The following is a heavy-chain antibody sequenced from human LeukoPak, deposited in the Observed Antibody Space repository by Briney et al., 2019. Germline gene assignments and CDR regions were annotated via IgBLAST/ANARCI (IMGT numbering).Heavy chain of an antibody. CDR3: ARVSDIMISFGGAISYFDY. CDR2: ITHSGGT. V-gene: IGHV4-34*01. D-gene: IGHD3-16*02. CDR1: GGPLNDSD. J-gene: IGHJ4*02. Sequence: SETLSLTCTLYGGPLNDSDWSWIRQPPGKGLEWIGEITHSGGTHYNPSLWSRLTISTDTSRNKLSLQLTSVTAADTGVYFCARVSDIMISFGGAISYFDYWGQGALVTVSS.